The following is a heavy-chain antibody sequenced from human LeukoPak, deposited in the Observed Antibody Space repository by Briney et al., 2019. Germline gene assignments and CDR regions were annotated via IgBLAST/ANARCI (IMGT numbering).Heavy chain of an antibody. J-gene: IGHJ4*02. CDR1: GFIFSSYG. D-gene: IGHD1-26*01. CDR2: ISYDGSDK. CDR3: ARTSGSYPINDVDY. V-gene: IGHV3-30*03. Sequence: GGSLRLSCAASGFIFSSYGMHWVRQAPGKGLEWVAVISYDGSDKYYADSVKGRFTISRDNSRNTLYLQMNTLRAEDTAVYYCARTSGSYPINDVDYWGQGTLVTVSS.